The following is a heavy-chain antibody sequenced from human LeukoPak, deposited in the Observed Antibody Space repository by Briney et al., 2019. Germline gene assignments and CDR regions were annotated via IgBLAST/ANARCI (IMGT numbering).Heavy chain of an antibody. J-gene: IGHJ4*02. CDR1: GGSISSSNW. V-gene: IGHV4-4*02. CDR2: IYHSGST. Sequence: SETLSLTCAVSGGSISSSNWWSWVRQPPGKGLEWIGEIYHSGSTNYNPSLKSRVTISVDKSKNQFSLKLSSVTAADTAVYYCARHTPLWGLAFDYWGQGTLVTVSS. D-gene: IGHD5-18*01. CDR3: ARHTPLWGLAFDY.